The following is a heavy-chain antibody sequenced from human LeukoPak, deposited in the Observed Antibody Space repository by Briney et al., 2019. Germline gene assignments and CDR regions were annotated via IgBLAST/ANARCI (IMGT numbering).Heavy chain of an antibody. J-gene: IGHJ4*02. CDR2: IWYDGSNK. Sequence: PGGSLRLSCAASGFTFSSYGMHWVRQAPGKGLEWVAVIWYDGSNKYYADSVKGRFTISRDNSKNTLYLQMNSLRAEDTAVYYCSRSDTAMVTYVPDYWGQGTLVTVSS. V-gene: IGHV3-33*01. D-gene: IGHD5-18*01. CDR3: SRSDTAMVTYVPDY. CDR1: GFTFSSYG.